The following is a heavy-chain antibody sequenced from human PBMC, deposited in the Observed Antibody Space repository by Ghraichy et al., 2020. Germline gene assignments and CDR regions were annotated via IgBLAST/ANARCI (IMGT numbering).Heavy chain of an antibody. V-gene: IGHV3-23*01. Sequence: GESLNISCVASGFTFSSYAMSWVRQAPGKGLEWVSVISDSGGRTYYADSVKGRFTISRDNSKNTLYLQMSSLRAGDTAVYYCAKVNSVTTMIEGSFEYWGQGTLGTVSS. CDR2: ISDSGGRT. J-gene: IGHJ4*02. D-gene: IGHD4-17*01. CDR1: GFTFSSYA. CDR3: AKVNSVTTMIEGSFEY.